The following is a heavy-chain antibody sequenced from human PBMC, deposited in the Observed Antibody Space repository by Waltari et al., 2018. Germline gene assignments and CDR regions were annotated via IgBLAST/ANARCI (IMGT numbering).Heavy chain of an antibody. J-gene: IGHJ6*02. CDR1: GGTFSSYA. Sequence: HVQLVQSGAEVKKPGSSVKVSCKASGGTFSSYAISWVRQAPGQGLEWMGGIIPILGTANYAQKFQGGVTITADESTSTAYMELSSLRSEDTAVYYCARDPLYGSDLGDYYYGMDVWGQGTTVTVSS. D-gene: IGHD3-10*01. CDR2: IIPILGTA. CDR3: ARDPLYGSDLGDYYYGMDV. V-gene: IGHV1-69*01.